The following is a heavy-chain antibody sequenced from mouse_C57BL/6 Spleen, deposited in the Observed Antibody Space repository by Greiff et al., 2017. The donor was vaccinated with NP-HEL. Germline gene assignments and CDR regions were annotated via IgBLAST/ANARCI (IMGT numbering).Heavy chain of an antibody. Sequence: QVQLQQPGAELVMPGASVKLSCKASGYTFTSYWMHWVKQRPGQGLEWIGEIDPSDSYTNYNQKFKGKSTLTVDKSSSTAYMQLSSLTSEDSAVYYCARPDYYGSSNYWGQGTTLTVSS. CDR1: GYTFTSYW. CDR3: ARPDYYGSSNY. CDR2: IDPSDSYT. D-gene: IGHD1-1*01. J-gene: IGHJ2*01. V-gene: IGHV1-69*01.